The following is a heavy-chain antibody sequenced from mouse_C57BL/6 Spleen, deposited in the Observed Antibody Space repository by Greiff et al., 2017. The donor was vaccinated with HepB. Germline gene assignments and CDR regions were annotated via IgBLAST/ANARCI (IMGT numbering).Heavy chain of an antibody. V-gene: IGHV3-6*01. CDR3: AREDGNAFAY. D-gene: IGHD2-1*01. CDR1: GYSITSGYY. J-gene: IGHJ3*01. Sequence: VQLKQSGPGLVKPSQSLSLTCSVTGYSITSGYYWNWIRQFPGNKLEWMGYISYDGSNNYNPSLKNRISITRDTSKNQFFLKLNSVTTEDTATYYCAREDGNAFAYWGQGTLVTVSA. CDR2: ISYDGSN.